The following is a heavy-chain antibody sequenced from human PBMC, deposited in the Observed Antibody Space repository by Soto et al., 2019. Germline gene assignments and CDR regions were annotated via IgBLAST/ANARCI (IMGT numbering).Heavy chain of an antibody. D-gene: IGHD2-2*02. CDR3: ASTDGATIRWFDP. V-gene: IGHV1-18*01. CDR1: GYTFTNYG. J-gene: IGHJ5*02. Sequence: QVPLVQSGGEVKKPGASVKVSCKASGYTFTNYGISWVRQAPGQGLEWMGWISAYNGNTHYPQKFQGRVTMTTHTSTTTAYIGLSSLRFDTTAVYYCASTDGATIRWFDPWGQGTLVTVSA. CDR2: ISAYNGNT.